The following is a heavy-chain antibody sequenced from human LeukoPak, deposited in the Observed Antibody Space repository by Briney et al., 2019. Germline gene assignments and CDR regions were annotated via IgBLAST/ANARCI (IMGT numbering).Heavy chain of an antibody. D-gene: IGHD3-16*01. Sequence: SETLSLTCIVSGDSISTYYWSWIRQPPGKGLEWIGYIYYSGSANYNPALKSRVTISVDTSKNQFSLKLSSVTAADTAVYYCARETSQKGAHYMDVWGKGTTVTISS. J-gene: IGHJ6*03. CDR1: GDSISTYY. V-gene: IGHV4-59*01. CDR3: ARETSQKGAHYMDV. CDR2: IYYSGSA.